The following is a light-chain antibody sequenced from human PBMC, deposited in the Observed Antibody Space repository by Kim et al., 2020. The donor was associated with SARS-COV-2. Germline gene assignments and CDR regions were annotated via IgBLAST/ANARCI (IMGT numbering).Light chain of an antibody. V-gene: IGKV3-11*01. CDR3: QKHSNWPFT. J-gene: IGKJ4*01. CDR1: QGVSRS. CDR2: GAS. Sequence: SVGDRVTISCRASQGVSRSLAWYQQKPGKAPKLLIYGASTMASGIPARFSGSGSGTDFTLTISSLEPEDFVVYYCQKHSNWPFTFGGGTKVDIK.